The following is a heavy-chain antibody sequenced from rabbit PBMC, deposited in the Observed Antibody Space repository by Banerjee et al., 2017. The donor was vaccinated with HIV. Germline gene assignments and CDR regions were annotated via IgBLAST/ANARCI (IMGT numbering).Heavy chain of an antibody. V-gene: IGHV1S45*01. CDR1: GFSFSSSYW. Sequence: QEQLEESGGDLVKPEGSLTLTCTASGFSFSSSYWICWVRQAPGKGLEWIGTIYAGSSGSAYYASWVNGRFTISKTSSTTVTLQMTSLTGADTATYFCARNGNLWGPGTLVTVS. J-gene: IGHJ4*01. CDR3: ARNGNL. D-gene: IGHD3-1*01. CDR2: IYAGSSGSA.